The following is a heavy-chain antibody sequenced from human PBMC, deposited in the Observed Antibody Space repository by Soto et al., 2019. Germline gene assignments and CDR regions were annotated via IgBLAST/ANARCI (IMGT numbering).Heavy chain of an antibody. CDR2: IYYSGST. Sequence: SETLSLTCTVSGGSISSSSYYWGWIRQPPGKGLEWIGSIYYSGSTYYNPSLKSRVTISVDTSKNQFSLKLSSVTAADTAVYYCAISAELTGTTSWFDPWGQGTLVTVSS. D-gene: IGHD1-7*01. V-gene: IGHV4-39*07. CDR1: GGSISSSSYY. CDR3: AISAELTGTTSWFDP. J-gene: IGHJ5*02.